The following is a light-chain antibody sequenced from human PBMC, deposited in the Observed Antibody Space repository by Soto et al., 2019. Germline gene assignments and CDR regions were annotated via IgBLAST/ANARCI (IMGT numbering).Light chain of an antibody. CDR3: QQYGSSPT. Sequence: EIVLTPSPGTLSFSPVERATLSCRASQSVSSSYVAWDQQKPGQARMLLFYGASSRATGIPDRCSGSGSGTDFTLTISRLEPEDVAVYYWQQYGSSPTFGQGTKVDIK. CDR1: QSVSSSY. J-gene: IGKJ1*01. V-gene: IGKV3-20*01. CDR2: GAS.